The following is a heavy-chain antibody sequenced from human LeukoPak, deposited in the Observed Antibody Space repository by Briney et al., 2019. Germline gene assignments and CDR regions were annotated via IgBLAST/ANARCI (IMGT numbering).Heavy chain of an antibody. CDR3: ARRTYYYDSSGSGGDAFDI. J-gene: IGHJ3*02. D-gene: IGHD3-22*01. V-gene: IGHV4-38-2*02. CDR2: IHHSGST. Sequence: PSETLSLTCTVSGYSISNGFYWGWIRQPPGKGLEWIGSIHHSGSTYYNPSPKSRVTISVDTSKNQFSLKLNSVTAADTAVYYCARRTYYYDSSGSGGDAFDIWGQGTMVTVSS. CDR1: GYSISNGFY.